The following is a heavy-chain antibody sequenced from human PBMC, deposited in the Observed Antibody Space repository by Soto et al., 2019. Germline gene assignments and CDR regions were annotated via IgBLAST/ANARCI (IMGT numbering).Heavy chain of an antibody. V-gene: IGHV3-23*01. D-gene: IGHD4-17*01. CDR3: AKDFTPDGYWDFDY. CDR2: VLQTGSST. CDR1: GFTFSTYT. Sequence: LRLSCAASGFTFSTYTMSWVRQPPGKGLEWVSAVLQTGSSTFYADSVKGRFTIPRDNSKNTLYLQMNNLRAEDTAIYYCAKDFTPDGYWDFDYWGQGTLVTVSS. J-gene: IGHJ4*02.